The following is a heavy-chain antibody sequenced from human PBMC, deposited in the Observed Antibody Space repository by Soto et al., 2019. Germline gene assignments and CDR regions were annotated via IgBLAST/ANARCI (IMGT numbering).Heavy chain of an antibody. Sequence: QVQMVESGGGVVQPGRSLRLSCAASGFTFSSYAMNWVSQAPGKGLEWVAVISYDGSNKYYADTVKGRFTISRDNSKNTLYLQMNSLRAEDTAVYYCAREASYYYGSTGYYYASYFDYWGQGALFGVSS. CDR3: AREASYYYGSTGYYYASYFDY. CDR2: ISYDGSNK. V-gene: IGHV3-30-3*01. CDR1: GFTFSSYA. D-gene: IGHD3-22*01. J-gene: IGHJ4*02.